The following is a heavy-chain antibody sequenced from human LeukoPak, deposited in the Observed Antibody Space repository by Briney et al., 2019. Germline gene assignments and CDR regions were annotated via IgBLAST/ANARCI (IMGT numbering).Heavy chain of an antibody. CDR1: GYTFIDYF. D-gene: IGHD3-9*01. CDR3: ARALRTDILTTDY. CDR2: INPKSGGP. Sequence: ASVKVSCKASGYTFIDYFVHWVRPAPGQGLEWMGWINPKSGGPNYAQKFQGRVSMTRDTSISAAYLEVSGLRSDDTAVYYCARALRTDILTTDYWGQGTLVTVSS. V-gene: IGHV1-2*02. J-gene: IGHJ4*02.